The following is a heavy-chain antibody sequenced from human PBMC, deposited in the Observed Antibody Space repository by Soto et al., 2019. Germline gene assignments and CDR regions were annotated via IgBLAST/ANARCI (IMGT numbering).Heavy chain of an antibody. CDR2: IIPIFGTA. CDR3: ARAPIAVAGIRGNWFDP. D-gene: IGHD6-19*01. Sequence: QVQLVQSGAEVKKPGSSVKVSCKASGGTFSSYAISWVRQAPGQGLEWMGGIIPIFGTANYAQKFQGRVTITADESTSTAYMELSSLRSGDTAVYYCARAPIAVAGIRGNWFDPWGQGTLVTVSS. CDR1: GGTFSSYA. J-gene: IGHJ5*02. V-gene: IGHV1-69*01.